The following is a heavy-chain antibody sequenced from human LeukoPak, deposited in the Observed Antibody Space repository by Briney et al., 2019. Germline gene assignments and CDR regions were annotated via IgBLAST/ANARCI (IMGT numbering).Heavy chain of an antibody. CDR1: GGSFSSYY. V-gene: IGHV4-34*01. CDR2: INHSGST. Sequence: SETLSLTCAVYGGSFSSYYWSWIRQPPGKGLEWIGAINHSGSTNYNPSLKSRVTISVDTSKNQFSLKLSSVTAADTAVYYCARGSIAVAGVSYYYYYMDVWGKETTVTVSS. CDR3: ARGSIAVAGVSYYYYYMDV. J-gene: IGHJ6*03. D-gene: IGHD6-19*01.